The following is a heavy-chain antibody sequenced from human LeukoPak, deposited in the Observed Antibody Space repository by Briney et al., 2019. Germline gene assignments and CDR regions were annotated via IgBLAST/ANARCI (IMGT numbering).Heavy chain of an antibody. CDR3: ARDRYSSSSGGAFDY. CDR1: GFTFSSYA. CDR2: ISYDGSNK. D-gene: IGHD6-6*01. V-gene: IGHV3-30*04. Sequence: GRSLRLSCAASGFTFSSYAMRCVRQAPGKGLEWVAVISYDGSNKYYADSVKGRFTISRDNSKNTLYLQMNSLRAEDTAVYYCARDRYSSSSGGAFDYWGQGTLVTVSS. J-gene: IGHJ4*02.